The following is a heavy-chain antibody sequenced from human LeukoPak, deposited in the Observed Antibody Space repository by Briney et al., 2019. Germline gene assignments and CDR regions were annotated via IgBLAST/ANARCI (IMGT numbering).Heavy chain of an antibody. CDR3: ANDAVTTFLYYYYYLDV. D-gene: IGHD4-11*01. J-gene: IGHJ6*03. Sequence: PVGALRLSCAASGVSFSSYGMHSVRQAPGKGRWWVAFIWYDGSKKYYADSVRGRFTISRDKFKNTLYLHMNSLRAEDTAVYYCANDAVTTFLYYYYYLDVWGKGTTVTVSS. CDR1: GVSFSSYG. V-gene: IGHV3-30*02. CDR2: IWYDGSKK.